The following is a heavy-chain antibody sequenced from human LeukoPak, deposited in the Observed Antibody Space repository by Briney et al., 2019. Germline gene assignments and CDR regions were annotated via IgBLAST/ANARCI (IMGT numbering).Heavy chain of an antibody. V-gene: IGHV3-21*01. CDR3: ASGPYCSGGSCYIAEYFQH. CDR1: GFTFSSYS. Sequence: GGSLRLSCAASGFTFSSYSMNWVRQAPGKGLEWVSSISSSSSYIYYADSMKGRFTISRDNAENSLYLQMNSLRAEDTAVYYCASGPYCSGGSCYIAEYFQHWGQGTLVTVSS. D-gene: IGHD2-15*01. J-gene: IGHJ1*01. CDR2: ISSSSSYI.